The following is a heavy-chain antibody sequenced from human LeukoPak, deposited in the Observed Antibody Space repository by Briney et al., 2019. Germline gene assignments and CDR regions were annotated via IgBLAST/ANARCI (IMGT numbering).Heavy chain of an antibody. Sequence: ASVKVSCKASGYTFTGYYLHWVRQAPGQGLEWMGCVNPNSGDTNYAQKFQGSVTMTRDTSISTVYMELSRLRSDDTAVYYCARVVGATRYSDYWGQGTLVTVSS. J-gene: IGHJ4*02. V-gene: IGHV1-2*02. CDR1: GYTFTGYY. CDR3: ARVVGATRYSDY. D-gene: IGHD1-26*01. CDR2: VNPNSGDT.